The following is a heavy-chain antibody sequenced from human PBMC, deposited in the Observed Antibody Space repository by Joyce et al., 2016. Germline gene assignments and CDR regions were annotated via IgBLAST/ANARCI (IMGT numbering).Heavy chain of an antibody. Sequence: QLQLQESGPGLVKPPETLSLTCTVSGGSISSTYYWGWIRQPPGKGLEWIGCIYYNGVAYHNTSLKGRVTLSVDTSKNQFSLNLSSVTAADTAVYYCARGRSPHDYWGQGTLVIVSS. CDR1: GGSISSTYY. V-gene: IGHV4-39*07. CDR3: ARGRSPHDY. J-gene: IGHJ4*02. CDR2: IYYNGVA.